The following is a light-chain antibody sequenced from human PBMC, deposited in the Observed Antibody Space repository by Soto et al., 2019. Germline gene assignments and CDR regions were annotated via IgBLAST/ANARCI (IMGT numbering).Light chain of an antibody. Sequence: EIVLTQSPGSLSLSLGERATLSCRASQSVSSNLAWYKQKPGQAPRLLIYGASTSATSITARFSGSGSGTEFTLTISSVQSEDFAVYYCQQYNNWPRTFGQGTKLEIK. CDR2: GAS. J-gene: IGKJ2*01. V-gene: IGKV3-15*01. CDR1: QSVSSN. CDR3: QQYNNWPRT.